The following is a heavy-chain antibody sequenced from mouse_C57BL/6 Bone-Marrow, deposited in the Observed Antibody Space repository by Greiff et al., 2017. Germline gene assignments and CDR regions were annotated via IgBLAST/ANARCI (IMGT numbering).Heavy chain of an antibody. V-gene: IGHV1-69*01. CDR2: IDPSDSYT. Sequence: QVQLQQPGAELVMPGASVKLSCKASGYTFTSYWMHWVKQRPGQGLEWIGEIDPSDSYTNYNQKFKGKSTLTVDKSSSTAYMQLSSLTSEDSAVYYYARDGYDAFDYGGQGTTLTVSS. CDR3: ARDGYDAFDY. CDR1: GYTFTSYW. D-gene: IGHD2-2*01. J-gene: IGHJ2*01.